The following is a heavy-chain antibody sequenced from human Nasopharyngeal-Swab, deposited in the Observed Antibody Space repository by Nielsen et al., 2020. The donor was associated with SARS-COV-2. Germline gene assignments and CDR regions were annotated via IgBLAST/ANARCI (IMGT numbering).Heavy chain of an antibody. CDR3: ATHNDYRFEN. D-gene: IGHD4-11*01. CDR1: GFTFSSYW. CDR2: INRDGSST. Sequence: GESLKISCAASGFTFSSYWMHWVRQAPGKGLVWVSRINRDGSSTSYADSVKGRFTSSRDNAKNTLYLQMNSLRAEDTAVYYCATHNDYRFENWGQGTLVSVSS. V-gene: IGHV3-74*01. J-gene: IGHJ4*02.